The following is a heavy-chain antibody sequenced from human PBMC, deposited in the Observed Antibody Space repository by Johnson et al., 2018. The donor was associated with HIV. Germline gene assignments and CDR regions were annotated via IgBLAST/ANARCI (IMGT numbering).Heavy chain of an antibody. CDR1: GFTFSNAW. D-gene: IGHD6-13*01. V-gene: IGHV3-15*01. CDR2: IKRETEGGTT. Sequence: VQLVESGGGLVKPGAALRRPCAASGFTFSNAWMRWVRQAPGQGLGWCGRIKRETEGGTTYSAAPAKGRFTISRDDSKNTRYLQMNSLKIEDTAVYYCTTGQLGGASDIWGQGTMVTVSS. CDR3: TTGQLGGASDI. J-gene: IGHJ3*02.